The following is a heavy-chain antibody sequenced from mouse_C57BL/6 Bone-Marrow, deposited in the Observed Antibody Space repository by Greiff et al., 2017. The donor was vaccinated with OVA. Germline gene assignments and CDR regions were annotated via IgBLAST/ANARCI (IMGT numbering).Heavy chain of an antibody. Sequence: EVQRVESGGGLVQPGGSLKLSCAASGFTFSDYGMAWVRQAPRKGPEWVAFISNLAYSIYYADTVTGRFTISRENAKNTLYLEMSSLRSENTAMDYCAREDGSSRGGFAYWGQGTLVTVSA. V-gene: IGHV5-15*01. CDR2: ISNLAYSI. CDR3: AREDGSSRGGFAY. D-gene: IGHD1-1*01. CDR1: GFTFSDYG. J-gene: IGHJ3*01.